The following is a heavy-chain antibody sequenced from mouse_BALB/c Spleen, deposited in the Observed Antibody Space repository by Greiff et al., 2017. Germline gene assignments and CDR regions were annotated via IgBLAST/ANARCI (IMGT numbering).Heavy chain of an antibody. V-gene: IGHV14-3*02. Sequence: EVQLHQSGAELVKPGASVKLSCTASGFNIKDTSMHWVKQRPEQGLEWIGRIDPANGNTKYDPKFQGKATITADTSSNTAYLQLRSLTSEDTAVYYCAPYDYEEDYFDYWGQGTTLTVSS. D-gene: IGHD2-4*01. CDR2: IDPANGNT. CDR1: GFNIKDTS. J-gene: IGHJ2*01. CDR3: APYDYEEDYFDY.